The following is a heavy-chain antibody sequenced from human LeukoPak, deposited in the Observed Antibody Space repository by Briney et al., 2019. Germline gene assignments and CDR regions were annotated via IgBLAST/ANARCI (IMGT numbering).Heavy chain of an antibody. CDR3: AKGTETTVTTRGNYYYYYGMDV. V-gene: IGHV3-23*01. J-gene: IGHJ6*02. CDR1: GFTFSSYA. CDR2: ISGSGGST. D-gene: IGHD4-17*01. Sequence: PGGSLRLSCAASGFTFSSYAMSWVRQAPGKGLEWVSAISGSGGSTYYADSVKGRFTISRDNSKNTLYLQMNSLRAEDTAVYYCAKGTETTVTTRGNYYYYYGMDVWGQGTTVTVSS.